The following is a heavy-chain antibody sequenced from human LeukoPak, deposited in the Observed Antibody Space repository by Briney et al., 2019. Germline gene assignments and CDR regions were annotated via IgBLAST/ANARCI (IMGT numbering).Heavy chain of an antibody. CDR1: GFTVSSNY. J-gene: IGHJ4*02. CDR3: ARVDYGDYGFDY. Sequence: GGSLRLSCAASGFTVSSNYMSWVRQAPGKGLEWVSVIYSGGSTYYADSVKGRFTISRDNSKNTLYLQMNSLRAEDTAVYYCARVDYGDYGFDYWGQGTLVTVSA. D-gene: IGHD4-17*01. CDR2: IYSGGST. V-gene: IGHV3-66*01.